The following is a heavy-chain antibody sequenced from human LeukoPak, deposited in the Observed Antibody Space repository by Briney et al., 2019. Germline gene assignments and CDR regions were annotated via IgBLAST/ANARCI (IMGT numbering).Heavy chain of an antibody. CDR3: ATKQWLAPPPDS. CDR1: GFTFSKYW. Sequence: GGSLGLSCAASGFTFSKYWMLWVRQAPGKGLESVSRINTEGTVTTYADSVKGRFTVSRDNADSTMFLQMNSVRDEDTAVYYCATKQWLAPPPDSWGQGTPVSVSA. CDR2: INTEGTVT. V-gene: IGHV3-74*01. D-gene: IGHD6-19*01. J-gene: IGHJ4*02.